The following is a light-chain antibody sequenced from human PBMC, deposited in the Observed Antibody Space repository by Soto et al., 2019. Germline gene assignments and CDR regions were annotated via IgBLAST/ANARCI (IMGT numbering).Light chain of an antibody. CDR1: QSVSSY. Sequence: EIVLTQSPATLSLSPGERATLSCRASQSVSSYLAWYQQKPGQAPRLLIYDASNRATGIPARFSGSGSGTDFSLTISSLEPEDFAVYSCQQRSSRPRWTFGQGNKVELK. CDR2: DAS. J-gene: IGKJ1*01. CDR3: QQRSSRPRWT. V-gene: IGKV3-11*01.